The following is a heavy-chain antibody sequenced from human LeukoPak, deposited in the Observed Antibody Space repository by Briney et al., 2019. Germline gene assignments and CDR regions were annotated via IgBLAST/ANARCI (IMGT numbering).Heavy chain of an antibody. CDR3: AKGGYYDSSGYLDY. V-gene: IGHV3-9*01. J-gene: IGHJ4*02. CDR1: GFTFDDYA. D-gene: IGHD3-22*01. CDR2: ISWNSGSI. Sequence: PGGSLRLSCAASGFTFDDYAMHWVRQAPGKGLEWVSGISWNSGSIGYADSVKGRFTISRDNAKNSLYLQMNSLRAEDTAVYYCAKGGYYDSSGYLDYWGQGTLVTVSS.